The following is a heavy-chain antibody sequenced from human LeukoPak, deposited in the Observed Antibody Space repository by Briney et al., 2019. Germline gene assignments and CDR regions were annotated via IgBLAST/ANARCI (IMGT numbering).Heavy chain of an antibody. CDR3: ARPYCGGGSCYHSRGWFDP. CDR1: GYSISSGYY. D-gene: IGHD2-15*01. CDR2: IYFSEST. J-gene: IGHJ5*02. V-gene: IGHV4-38-2*02. Sequence: SETLSLTCTVSGYSISSGYYWGWIRQPPGKGLEWIGTIYFSESTYYNPSLKSRVTISLDTSKNQFSLKLSSVTAADTAVYYCARPYCGGGSCYHSRGWFDPWGQGTLVTVSS.